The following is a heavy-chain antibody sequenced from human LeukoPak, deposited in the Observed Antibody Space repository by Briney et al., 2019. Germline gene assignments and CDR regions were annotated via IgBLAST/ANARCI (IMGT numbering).Heavy chain of an antibody. CDR3: ARIGSGSYALDY. J-gene: IGHJ4*02. V-gene: IGHV5-51*01. Sequence: GEPLKISCRGSGYGFTGYWIAWVRQMPGKGLEWMGIIYPGDSDTRSSPSFQGQVTISVDKSITTAYLQWSSLKASDTAIYYCARIGSGSYALDYWGQGTLVTVSS. CDR2: IYPGDSDT. CDR1: GYGFTGYW. D-gene: IGHD3-10*01.